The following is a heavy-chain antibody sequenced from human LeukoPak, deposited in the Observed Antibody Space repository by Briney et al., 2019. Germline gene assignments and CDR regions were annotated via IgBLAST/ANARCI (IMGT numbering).Heavy chain of an antibody. D-gene: IGHD2/OR15-2a*01. J-gene: IGHJ6*02. CDR2: IAYGGTYT. CDR3: ARNKAITAFFGMGV. CDR1: GFTFGDYA. V-gene: IGHV3-30*03. Sequence: GGSLRLSCAASGFTFGDYAMHWVRQAPGKGLEWVAVIAYGGTYTHHADSLKGRFTISRDNSRDTLYLQINSLRPEDMALYYYARNKAITAFFGMGVWGQGTTVTVSS.